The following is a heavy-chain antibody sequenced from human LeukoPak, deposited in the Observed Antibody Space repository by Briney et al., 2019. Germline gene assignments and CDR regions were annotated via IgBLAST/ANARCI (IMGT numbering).Heavy chain of an antibody. J-gene: IGHJ5*02. D-gene: IGHD2-2*02. CDR3: ARSYQLLYHWFDP. V-gene: IGHV1-8*03. CDR1: GYTFTSYD. Sequence: ASVKVSCKASGYTFTSYDINWVRQATGQGVERMGWMNPNSGNTGYAQKFQGRGTITRNTSIRTAYMELSSLRSEDTAVYYCARSYQLLYHWFDPWGQGTLVTVSS. CDR2: MNPNSGNT.